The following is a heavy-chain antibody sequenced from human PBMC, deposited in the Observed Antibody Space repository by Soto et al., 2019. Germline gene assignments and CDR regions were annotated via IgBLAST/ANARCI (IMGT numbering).Heavy chain of an antibody. CDR3: TRHMCTRGPCFFDY. J-gene: IGHJ4*02. CDR2: IDYSGTT. CDR1: RASISTTDYY. D-gene: IGHD2-8*01. Sequence: SETLSLTCSVSRASISTTDYYWAWVRQTPEKGLEWIGSIDYSGTTYYKSSLKSRVTISIDTSNNQFSLKVYSMTAADAAVYYCTRHMCTRGPCFFDYWGQGALVTVSS. V-gene: IGHV4-39*01.